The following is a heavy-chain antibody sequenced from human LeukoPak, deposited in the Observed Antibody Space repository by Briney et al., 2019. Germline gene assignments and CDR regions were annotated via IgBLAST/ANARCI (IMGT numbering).Heavy chain of an antibody. V-gene: IGHV4-59*01. J-gene: IGHJ5*02. CDR2: IYYSGST. D-gene: IGHD3-16*01. Sequence: PSETLSLTCTVSGGSISSYYWNWIRQPPGKGLEWIGYIYYSGSTNYNPSLKSRVTISVDTSKNQFSLNLTSVTAADTAVYYCARFTPQGYGWGGYNRFDPWGQGTLVTVSS. CDR3: ARFTPQGYGWGGYNRFDP. CDR1: GGSISSYY.